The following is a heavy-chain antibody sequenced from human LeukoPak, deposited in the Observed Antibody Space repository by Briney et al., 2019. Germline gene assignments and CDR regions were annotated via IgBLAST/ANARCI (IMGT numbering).Heavy chain of an antibody. Sequence: PGGSLRLSCQASGFTFYMYAMSWVRQAPGKGLEWVASMCGTAGCTFYPDSVKGRFTISRDSSKHVLYLRMNSLTAEDTAIYYCAKDRPNFHENSGHYYRRDGDSWGQGTLVTVSS. CDR2: MCGTAGCT. J-gene: IGHJ5*01. CDR3: AKDRPNFHENSGHYYRRDGDS. V-gene: IGHV3-23*01. D-gene: IGHD3-22*01. CDR1: GFTFYMYA.